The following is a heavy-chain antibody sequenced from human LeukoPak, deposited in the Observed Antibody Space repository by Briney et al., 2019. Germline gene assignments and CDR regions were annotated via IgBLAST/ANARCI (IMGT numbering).Heavy chain of an antibody. CDR2: IKSKTDGGTT. CDR3: TTSPYGSGSYLD. D-gene: IGHD3-10*01. CDR1: GFTFSNAW. Sequence: GGSLRLACAASGFTFSNAWMSWVRQAPGKGLEWVGRIKSKTDGGTTDYGAPVKGRFTIARDDSKNTLYLQMNSLKTEDTAVYYCTTSPYGSGSYLDWGQGTLVTVSS. V-gene: IGHV3-15*01. J-gene: IGHJ4*02.